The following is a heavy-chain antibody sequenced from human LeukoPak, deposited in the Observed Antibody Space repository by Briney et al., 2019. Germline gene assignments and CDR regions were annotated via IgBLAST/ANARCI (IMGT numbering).Heavy chain of an antibody. J-gene: IGHJ4*02. V-gene: IGHV3-53*01. CDR2: IYSGGST. CDR1: GFTVSSNY. Sequence: PGGSLRLSCAASGFTVSSNYMSWVRQAPGKGLEWVSVIYSGGSTYYADSVKGRFTISRDNAKNSLYLQMNSLRAEDTAVYYCARGPFWSGYYDDWGQGTLVTVSS. CDR3: ARGPFWSGYYDD. D-gene: IGHD3-3*01.